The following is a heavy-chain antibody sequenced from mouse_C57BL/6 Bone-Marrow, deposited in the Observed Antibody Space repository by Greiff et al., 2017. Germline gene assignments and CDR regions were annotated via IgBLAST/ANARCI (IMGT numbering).Heavy chain of an antibody. CDR1: GYTFTDYY. V-gene: IGHV1-76*01. CDR2: IYPGSGNT. D-gene: IGHD4-1*01. Sequence: QVQLKESGAELVRPGASVKLSCKASGYTFTDYYINWVKQRPGQGLEWIARIYPGSGNTYYNEKFKGKATLTAEKSSSTAYMQLSSLTSEDSAVXFCARTGNDDWGQGTTLTVSS. CDR3: ARTGNDD. J-gene: IGHJ2*01.